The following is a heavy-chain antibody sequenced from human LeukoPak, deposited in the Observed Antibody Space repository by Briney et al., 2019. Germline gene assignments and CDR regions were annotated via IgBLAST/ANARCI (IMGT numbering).Heavy chain of an antibody. CDR1: GGSISGYY. Sequence: SETLSLTCTVSGGSISGYYWTWVRQPAGKGLEWIGRISSSGSTNYNPSLKSRVTISVDTSKNQFSLKLSSVTAANTAVYYCARERSPPRYFDYWGQGTLVTVSS. J-gene: IGHJ4*02. CDR3: ARERSPPRYFDY. V-gene: IGHV4-4*07. CDR2: ISSSGST.